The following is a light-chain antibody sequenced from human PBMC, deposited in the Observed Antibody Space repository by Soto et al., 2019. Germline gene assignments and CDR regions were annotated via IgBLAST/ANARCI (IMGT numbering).Light chain of an antibody. V-gene: IGKV2-30*01. CDR1: QSLGYSDGNTY. CDR2: QVS. Sequence: DVVMTQSPLSLTVTVGQPASISCRSSQSLGYSDGNTYLSWFQQGPGQSPRRLIYQVSKRDSGVPDRFSGSGSGTDFTLNISRVEADDVGIYYCMQGTHWPKTFGQGTKVEIK. CDR3: MQGTHWPKT. J-gene: IGKJ1*01.